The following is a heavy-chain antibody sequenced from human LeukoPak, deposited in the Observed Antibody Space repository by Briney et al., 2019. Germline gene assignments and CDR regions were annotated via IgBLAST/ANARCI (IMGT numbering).Heavy chain of an antibody. D-gene: IGHD2-15*01. V-gene: IGHV1-2*02. CDR1: GYTFTGYY. CDR3: ASARWDYCSAGSCSSWYFDY. CDR2: NNPNSGGT. J-gene: IGHJ4*02. Sequence: ASVKVSYKASGYTFTGYYMHWVRQAPGQGLEWMGWNNPNSGGTNYAQTFQGRVTMTRDTSISTAYMEMSRLESEDTAVYYCASARWDYCSAGSCSSWYFDYWGQGTLVTVSS.